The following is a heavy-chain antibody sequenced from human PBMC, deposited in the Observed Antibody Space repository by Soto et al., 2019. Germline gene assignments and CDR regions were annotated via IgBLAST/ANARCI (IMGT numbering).Heavy chain of an antibody. CDR1: GGFISSSSYY. Sequence: QLQLQESGPGLVKPSETLSLTCTVSGGFISSSSYYWGWIRQPPGKGLEWIGSIYYSGSTYYNPSLKGRVTISVDTSKNQFSLKLSSVTAADTAVYYCARLTPYGPLFGWYFDLWGRGTLVTVSS. V-gene: IGHV4-39*01. J-gene: IGHJ2*01. D-gene: IGHD3-10*01. CDR2: IYYSGST. CDR3: ARLTPYGPLFGWYFDL.